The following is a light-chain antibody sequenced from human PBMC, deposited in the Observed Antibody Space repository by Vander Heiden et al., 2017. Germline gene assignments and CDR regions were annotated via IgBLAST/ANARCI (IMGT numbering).Light chain of an antibody. V-gene: IGLV2-23*02. CDR3: CSYAGSSTLV. J-gene: IGLJ3*02. CDR1: SSDVGSYNL. Sequence: QSALTQPASVSGSPGQSITISCTGTSSDVGSYNLVSWYQQHPGKAPKRMIYEVSKRPSGVSNRFSGSKSGNTASLTISGLQAEDEADDYCCSYAGSSTLVFGGGTKLTVL. CDR2: EVS.